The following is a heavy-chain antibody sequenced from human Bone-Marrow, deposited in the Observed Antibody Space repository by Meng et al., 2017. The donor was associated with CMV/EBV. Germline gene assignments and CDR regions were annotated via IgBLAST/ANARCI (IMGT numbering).Heavy chain of an antibody. Sequence: SETLSLTCAVYGGSVSSGSYYWSWIRQPPGKGLEWIGYIYYSGSTNYNPSLKSRVTISVDTSKNQFSLKLSSVTAADTAVYYCARGGLGGWPMDYWGQGTLVTVSS. J-gene: IGHJ4*02. CDR3: ARGGLGGWPMDY. CDR1: GGSVSSGSYY. D-gene: IGHD5-24*01. V-gene: IGHV4-61*01. CDR2: IYYSGST.